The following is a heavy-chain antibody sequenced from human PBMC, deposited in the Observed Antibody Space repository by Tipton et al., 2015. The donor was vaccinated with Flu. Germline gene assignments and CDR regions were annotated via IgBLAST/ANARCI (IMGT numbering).Heavy chain of an antibody. D-gene: IGHD3-3*01. CDR3: ARDHPPSITVLGEITDYFGMDV. Sequence: TLSLTCTIYGDSISSRYYWGWIRQPPGKGLEWIGNIYRTGSTYHNPSLRSRVTMSVDTSNNQFSLKVFSVTAADTAVYYCARDHPPSITVLGEITDYFGMDVWGQGTTVTVSS. J-gene: IGHJ6*02. V-gene: IGHV4-38-2*02. CDR1: GDSISSRYY. CDR2: IYRTGST.